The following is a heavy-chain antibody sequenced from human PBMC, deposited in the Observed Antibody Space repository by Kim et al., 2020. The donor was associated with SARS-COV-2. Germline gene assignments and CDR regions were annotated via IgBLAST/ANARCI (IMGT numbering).Heavy chain of an antibody. D-gene: IGHD2-15*01. CDR1: GGSISSSNW. J-gene: IGHJ6*02. CDR2: IYHSGST. CDR3: ASRGLPSIDSQWWYPLGGYYYGMDV. Sequence: SETLSLTCAVSGGSISSSNWWSWVRQPPGKGLEWIGEIYHSGSTNYNPSLKSRVTISVDKSKNQFSLKLSSVTAADTAVYYCASRGLPSIDSQWWYPLGGYYYGMDVWGQGTTVTVSS. V-gene: IGHV4-4*02.